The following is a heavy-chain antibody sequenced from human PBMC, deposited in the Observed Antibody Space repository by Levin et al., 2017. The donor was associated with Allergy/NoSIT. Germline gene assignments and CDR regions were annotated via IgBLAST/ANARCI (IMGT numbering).Heavy chain of an antibody. D-gene: IGHD1-7*01. CDR2: IYYSGST. J-gene: IGHJ4*02. CDR3: ARWQSEPRPTGTTFDY. V-gene: IGHV4-31*03. CDR1: GGSISSGGYY. Sequence: PSETLSLTCTVSGGSISSGGYYWSWIRQHPGKGLEWIGYIYYSGSTYYNPSLKSRVTISVDTSKNQFSLKLSSVTAADTAVYYCARWQSEPRPTGTTFDYWGQGTLVTVSS.